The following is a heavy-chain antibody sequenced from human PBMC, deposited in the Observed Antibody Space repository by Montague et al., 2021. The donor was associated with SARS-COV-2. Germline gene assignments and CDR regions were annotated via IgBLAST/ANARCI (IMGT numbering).Heavy chain of an antibody. CDR3: SSGDFFDY. CDR2: MKEDGSVR. CDR1: GFTFSSQW. D-gene: IGHD3-16*01. J-gene: IGHJ4*02. Sequence: SLRLSCAASGFTFSSQWMSWVRQAPGKGLEWVANMKEDGSVRQYADSVKGRFTISRDNAKNSLLLQMNSLRVEDTAVYYCSSGDFFDYWGQGTLVTVSS. V-gene: IGHV3-7*01.